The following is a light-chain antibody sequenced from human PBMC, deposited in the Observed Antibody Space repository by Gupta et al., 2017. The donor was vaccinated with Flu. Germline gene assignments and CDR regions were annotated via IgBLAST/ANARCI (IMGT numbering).Light chain of an antibody. CDR3: QQRSDWPPS. Sequence: IVLTQSPATLSLSPGERATLSCRASQSVGTYLVWYQQKRGQAPRLLMHDASNRATGIPARFSGSGSGTDFTLTISSLEPEDFAVYYCQQRSDWPPSFGQGTKFEIK. CDR2: DAS. J-gene: IGKJ2*03. CDR1: QSVGTY. V-gene: IGKV3-11*01.